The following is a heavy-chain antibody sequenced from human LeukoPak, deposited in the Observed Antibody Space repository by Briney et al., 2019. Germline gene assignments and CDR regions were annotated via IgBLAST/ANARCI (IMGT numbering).Heavy chain of an antibody. V-gene: IGHV3-30-3*01. Sequence: GGSLRLSCAASGFTFSTYIMHWVRQAPGKGLEWVTFISYDGGKKYTADSVKGRFTISRDNSKNTLYLQMDNLRTEDTAVYYCATSPPLHYSGSYETFDYWGQGTLVTVSS. CDR1: GFTFSTYI. J-gene: IGHJ4*02. CDR2: ISYDGGKK. CDR3: ATSPPLHYSGSYETFDY. D-gene: IGHD1-26*01.